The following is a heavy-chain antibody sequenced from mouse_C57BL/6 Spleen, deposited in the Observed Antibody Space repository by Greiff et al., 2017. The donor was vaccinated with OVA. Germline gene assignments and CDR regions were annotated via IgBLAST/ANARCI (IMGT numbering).Heavy chain of an antibody. CDR1: GFNIKDEY. D-gene: IGHD2-12*01. J-gene: IGHJ3*01. CDR2: IDPENGDT. Sequence: VQLKQSGAELVRPGASVKLSCTASGFNIKDEYMHWVKQRPEQGLEWSGWIDPENGDTEYASKFQGKATITADTSSNTAYLQLSSLTSEDTAVYYCTTGRRGTYWGQGTLVTVSA. V-gene: IGHV14-4*01. CDR3: TTGRRGTY.